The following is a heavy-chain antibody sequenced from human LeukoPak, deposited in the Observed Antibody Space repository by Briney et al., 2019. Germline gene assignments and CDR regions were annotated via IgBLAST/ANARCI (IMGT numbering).Heavy chain of an antibody. D-gene: IGHD5-12*01. V-gene: IGHV3-21*01. CDR2: ISSSSSYI. Sequence: GRSLRLSCAASGFTFSSYSMNWVRQAPGKGLEWVSSISSSSSYIYYADSVKGRFTISRDNAKNSLYLQMNSLRAEDTAVYYCASAWVRYYDSAFDIWGQGTMVTVSS. CDR3: ASAWVRYYDSAFDI. CDR1: GFTFSSYS. J-gene: IGHJ3*02.